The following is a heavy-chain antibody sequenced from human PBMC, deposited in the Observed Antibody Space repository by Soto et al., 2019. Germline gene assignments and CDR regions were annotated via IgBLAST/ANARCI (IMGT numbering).Heavy chain of an antibody. Sequence: PSETLSLTCTVSGGSISSGSYYWSWIRQPPGKGLEWIGYIYYSGSTNYNPSLKSRVTISVDTSKNQFSLKLTSVTAADTAVYYCARDKITGLFDEWGQGTLVTVSS. V-gene: IGHV4-61*01. CDR2: IYYSGST. CDR3: ARDKITGLFDE. D-gene: IGHD2-8*02. CDR1: GGSISSGSYY. J-gene: IGHJ4*02.